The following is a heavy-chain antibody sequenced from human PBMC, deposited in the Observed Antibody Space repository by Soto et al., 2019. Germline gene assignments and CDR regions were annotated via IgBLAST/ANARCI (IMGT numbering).Heavy chain of an antibody. CDR1: GFMFSGYA. V-gene: IGHV3-23*01. CDR2: VSNSGTST. J-gene: IGHJ5*02. Sequence: EVQLLDSGGGLAQPGESLTLSCAASGFMFSGYAMSWVRQAPGKGREWVSAVSNSGTSTSYAASVKGRFTISRDNSKNALYLQLSSLGAEDTARYYLVKDLAASGWFDPWGQGTRVIVSS. CDR3: VKDLAASGWFDP. D-gene: IGHD2-15*01.